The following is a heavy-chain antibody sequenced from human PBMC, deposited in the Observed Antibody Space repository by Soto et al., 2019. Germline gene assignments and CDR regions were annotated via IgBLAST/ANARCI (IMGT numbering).Heavy chain of an antibody. CDR2: INHSGST. D-gene: IGHD3-3*01. V-gene: IGHV4-34*01. CDR1: GGSFSGYY. J-gene: IGHJ6*02. Sequence: KTSETLSLTCAVYGGSFSGYYWSWIRQPPGKGLEWIGEINHSGSTNYNPSLKSRVTISVDTSKNQFSLKLSSVTAADTAVYYCARMRFLEWGYGMDVWGQGTTVTVSS. CDR3: ARMRFLEWGYGMDV.